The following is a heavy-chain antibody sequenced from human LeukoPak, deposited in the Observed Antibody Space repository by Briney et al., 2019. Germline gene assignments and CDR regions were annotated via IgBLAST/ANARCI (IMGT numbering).Heavy chain of an antibody. V-gene: IGHV4-59*01. D-gene: IGHD2-21*02. CDR1: GGSISSYY. CDR3: ARGALVVTANQFDY. CDR2: IYYSGST. J-gene: IGHJ4*02. Sequence: PSETLSLTCTVSGGSISSYYWSWIRQPPGKGLEWIGYIYYSGSTNYNPSLKSRVTISVDTSKNQFSLKLSSVTAADTAVYYCARGALVVTANQFDYWGQGTLVTVSS.